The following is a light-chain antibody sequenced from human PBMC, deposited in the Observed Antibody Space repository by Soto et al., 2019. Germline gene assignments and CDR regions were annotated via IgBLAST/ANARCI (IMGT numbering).Light chain of an antibody. CDR2: WAS. J-gene: IGKJ5*01. Sequence: ILVTHSPDSLSVSLADMAAISCNTSHNVLSSSNNKNYLAWYQQKPGQPPKLFISWASTRESGVPDRFSGSGSGTDFTLTISSLQAQDVAVYYCQQHYGSPITFGQGTRLEIK. CDR1: HNVLSSSNNKNY. CDR3: QQHYGSPIT. V-gene: IGKV4-1*01.